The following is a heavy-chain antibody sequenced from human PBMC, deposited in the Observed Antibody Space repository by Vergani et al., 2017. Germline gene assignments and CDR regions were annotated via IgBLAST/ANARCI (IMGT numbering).Heavy chain of an antibody. CDR1: GFSFSDYA. CDR2: ISGSGSTT. CDR3: AKEGFCVTSRCYTTPIDTLQY. V-gene: IGHV3-23*01. J-gene: IGHJ4*02. D-gene: IGHD2-2*01. Sequence: EVQLLESGGGLVQPGGSLRLSCAASGFSFSDYAMSWVRQAPGKGLEWVAAISGSGSTTYYADSVKGRFTVSRDNSKNTLFLQMNSLRAEDTAVYYCAKEGFCVTSRCYTTPIDTLQYWGQGALVTVSS.